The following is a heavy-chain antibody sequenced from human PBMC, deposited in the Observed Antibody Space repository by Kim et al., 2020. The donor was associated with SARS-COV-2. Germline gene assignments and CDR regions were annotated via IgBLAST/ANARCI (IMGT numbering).Heavy chain of an antibody. D-gene: IGHD6-13*01. J-gene: IGHJ4*02. Sequence: GESLQISCKGSGYSFTSYWISWVRQMPGKGLEWMGRIDPSDSYTNYSPSFQGHVTISADKSISTAYLQWSSLKASDTAMYYCARGVYSSSWYYYFDYWGQGTLVTVSS. CDR2: IDPSDSYT. CDR1: GYSFTSYW. CDR3: ARGVYSSSWYYYFDY. V-gene: IGHV5-10-1*01.